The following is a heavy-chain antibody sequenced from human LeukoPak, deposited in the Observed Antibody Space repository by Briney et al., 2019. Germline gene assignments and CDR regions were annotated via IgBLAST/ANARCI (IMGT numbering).Heavy chain of an antibody. V-gene: IGHV3-30-3*01. Sequence: QPGRSLRLSCAASGFTFSNYALHWVRQAPGEGLEWVAVISYVGSNKYYADSVKGRFTISRDNSKNTLYLQMNSLRAEDTAVYYCARDRLSSSYFDYWGQGTLVTVSS. J-gene: IGHJ4*02. CDR1: GFTFSNYA. CDR2: ISYVGSNK. CDR3: ARDRLSSSYFDY. D-gene: IGHD2-21*02.